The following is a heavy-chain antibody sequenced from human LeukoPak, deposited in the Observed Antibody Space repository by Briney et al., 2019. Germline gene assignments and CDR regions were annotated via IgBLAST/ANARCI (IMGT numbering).Heavy chain of an antibody. J-gene: IGHJ3*02. CDR3: ARKKDIVVVPAAEDAFDI. CDR2: IDPSDSYT. D-gene: IGHD2-2*01. CDR1: GYSFTSYW. Sequence: GESLRISCKGSGYSFTSYWVSWVRQMPGKGLEWMGRIDPSDSYTNYSPSFQGHVTISADKSISTAYLQWSSLKASDTAMYYCARKKDIVVVPAAEDAFDIWGQGTMVTVSS. V-gene: IGHV5-10-1*01.